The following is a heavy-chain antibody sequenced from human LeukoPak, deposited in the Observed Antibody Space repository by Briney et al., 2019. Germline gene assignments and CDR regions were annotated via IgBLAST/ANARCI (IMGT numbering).Heavy chain of an antibody. CDR1: GFTVLSNW. D-gene: IGHD3-10*01. J-gene: IGHJ4*02. V-gene: IGHV3-30*02. Sequence: GGSLRLSCTASGFTVLSNWMSWVRQAPGKGLEWVAFIRYDGSNKYYADSVKGRFTISRDNSKNTLYLQMNSLRAEDTAVYYCAKDVGSGSYYVNWGQGTLVTVSS. CDR3: AKDVGSGSYYVN. CDR2: IRYDGSNK.